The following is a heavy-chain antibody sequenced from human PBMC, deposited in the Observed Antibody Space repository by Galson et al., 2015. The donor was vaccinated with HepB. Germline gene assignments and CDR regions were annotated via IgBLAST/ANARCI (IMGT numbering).Heavy chain of an antibody. J-gene: IGHJ4*02. V-gene: IGHV4-59*08. CDR2: IYYSGST. CDR1: GGSISSYY. CDR3: ARGIAAAGQYYFGY. D-gene: IGHD6-13*01. Sequence: LSLTCTVSGGSISSYYWSWIRQPRGKGLEGIGYIYYSGSTTYNPSLKSQFTISADTTKNQFALKASSVTAADTAMYYCARGIAAAGQYYFGYWGQGILVTVSS.